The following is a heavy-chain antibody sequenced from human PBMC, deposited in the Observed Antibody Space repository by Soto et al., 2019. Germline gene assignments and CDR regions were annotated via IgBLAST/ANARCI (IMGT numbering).Heavy chain of an antibody. J-gene: IGHJ6*03. D-gene: IGHD3-3*01. Sequence: QVRLVQSGAEVKKPGASVKVSCKASGYTFTSYDINWVRQSTGQGLEWMGWLTPNSGNTGYPQKLQGRVTMTRNTSISTADMELSRLRSEDTAVYYCARVYYDFWSGYSYYYYYYYMDVWGKGTTVSVSS. V-gene: IGHV1-8*01. CDR1: GYTFTSYD. CDR3: ARVYYDFWSGYSYYYYYYYMDV. CDR2: LTPNSGNT.